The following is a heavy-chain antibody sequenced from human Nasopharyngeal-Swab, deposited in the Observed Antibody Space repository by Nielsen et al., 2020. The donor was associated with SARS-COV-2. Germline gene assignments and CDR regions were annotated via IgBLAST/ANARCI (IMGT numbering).Heavy chain of an antibody. V-gene: IGHV4-59*11. Sequence: SETLSLTCTVSGGSMNGHWWSWIRQAPGKGLEWIAYINYRGSTDYNPSLKSRVTILLDMSRNQFSLELTSVTAADTAVYYCARPAGGYRDSWYDYWGQGTLVTVSS. CDR2: INYRGST. CDR3: ARPAGGYRDSWYDY. CDR1: GGSMNGHW. J-gene: IGHJ4*02. D-gene: IGHD6-13*01.